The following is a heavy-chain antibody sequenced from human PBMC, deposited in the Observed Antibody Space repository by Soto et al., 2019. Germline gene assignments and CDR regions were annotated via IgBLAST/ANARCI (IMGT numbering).Heavy chain of an antibody. J-gene: IGHJ6*03. D-gene: IGHD6-6*01. V-gene: IGHV3-9*01. Sequence: PGGSLRLSCAASGFTFDDYAMHWVRQAPGKGLEWVSGISWNSGSIGYADSVKGRFTISRDNAKNSLYLQMNSLRAEDAALYYCAKIGGCSSSSVTGCYYYYYMDFWGKGTTVTVSS. CDR3: AKIGGCSSSSVTGCYYYYYMDF. CDR2: ISWNSGSI. CDR1: GFTFDDYA.